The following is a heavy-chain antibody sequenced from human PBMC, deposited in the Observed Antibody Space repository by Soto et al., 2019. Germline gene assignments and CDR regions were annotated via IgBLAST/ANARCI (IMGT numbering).Heavy chain of an antibody. Sequence: GSLRLSCAASGFTFSSYSMNWVRQAPGKGLEWVSSISSSRSYIYYADSVKGRFTISRDISKNTIYLQANSLRPEDTAVYYCAREPYGDSQYFDYWGQGTPVTVSS. V-gene: IGHV3-21*01. CDR3: AREPYGDSQYFDY. CDR1: GFTFSSYS. D-gene: IGHD2-21*02. J-gene: IGHJ4*02. CDR2: ISSSRSYI.